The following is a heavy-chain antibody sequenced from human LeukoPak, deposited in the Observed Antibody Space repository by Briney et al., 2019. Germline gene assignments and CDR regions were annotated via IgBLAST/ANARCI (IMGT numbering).Heavy chain of an antibody. J-gene: IGHJ4*02. V-gene: IGHV4-39*07. CDR2: IYYSGST. Sequence: SSETLSHTCTVSGGSISSSSYYWGWIRQPPGKGLEWIGSIYYSGSTYYNPSLKSRVTISVDTSKNQFSLKLSSVTAADTAVYYCARGPLESRAARPGSYYFDYWGQGTLVTVSS. D-gene: IGHD6-6*01. CDR1: GGSISSSSYY. CDR3: ARGPLESRAARPGSYYFDY.